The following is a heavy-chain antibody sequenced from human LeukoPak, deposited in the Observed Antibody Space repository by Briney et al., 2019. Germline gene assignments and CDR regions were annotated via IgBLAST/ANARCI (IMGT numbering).Heavy chain of an antibody. CDR2: ISSSSSTI. Sequence: GGSLRLSCAASGFTFSSYSLNWVRQAPGKGLEWVSYISSSSSTIYYADSVKGRFTISRDNAKNSLYLQVISLRAEDTAVYYCARGPSIAARYDAFDIWGQGTMVTVSS. V-gene: IGHV3-48*04. D-gene: IGHD6-6*01. CDR3: ARGPSIAARYDAFDI. CDR1: GFTFSSYS. J-gene: IGHJ3*02.